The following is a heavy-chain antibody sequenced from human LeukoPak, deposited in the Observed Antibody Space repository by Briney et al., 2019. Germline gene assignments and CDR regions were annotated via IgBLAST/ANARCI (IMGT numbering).Heavy chain of an antibody. J-gene: IGHJ4*02. CDR2: INPNSGGT. CDR3: AKGIGEAYDY. V-gene: IGHV1-2*04. CDR1: GYTFTSYD. D-gene: IGHD3-10*01. Sequence: GASVKVSCRASGYTFTSYDINWVRQATGQGLEWMGWINPNSGGTNYAQKFQGWVTMTRDTSISTAYMELSRLRSDDTAVYYCAKGIGEAYDYWGQGTLVTVSS.